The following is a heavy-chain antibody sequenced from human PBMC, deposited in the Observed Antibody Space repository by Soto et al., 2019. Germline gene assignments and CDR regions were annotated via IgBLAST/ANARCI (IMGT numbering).Heavy chain of an antibody. CDR1: GYTFTSYA. CDR2: INAGNGNT. Sequence: ASVKVSCKASGYTFTSYAMHWVRQAPGQRLEWMGWINAGNGNTKYSQKFQGRVTITRDTSASTAYLELSSLRSEDTAVYYCAKDVYYYDSSGYSGAFDICGQGTMVTVSS. D-gene: IGHD3-22*01. CDR3: AKDVYYYDSSGYSGAFDI. J-gene: IGHJ3*02. V-gene: IGHV1-3*01.